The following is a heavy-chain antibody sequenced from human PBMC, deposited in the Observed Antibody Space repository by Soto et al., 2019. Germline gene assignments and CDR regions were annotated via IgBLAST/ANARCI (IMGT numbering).Heavy chain of an antibody. J-gene: IGHJ4*02. CDR1: GFTFSSFG. CDR2: IWSDGTNE. D-gene: IGHD1-1*01. CDR3: ARAHSTSSNWDPFAY. Sequence: PGGSLRLSCAASGFTFSSFGLHWVRQAPGKGLEWVALIWSDGTNEYYAASVKGRFTISRDNSKNTLFLQMSSLRAEDTAVYYCARAHSTSSNWDPFAYWGQGTLVTVSS. V-gene: IGHV3-33*01.